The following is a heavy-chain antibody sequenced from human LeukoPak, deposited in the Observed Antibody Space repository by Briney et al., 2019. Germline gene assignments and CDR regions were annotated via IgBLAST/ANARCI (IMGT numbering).Heavy chain of an antibody. Sequence: GESLKISCKGSGYSFTSYWIGRVRQMPGKGLEWMGIIYPGDSDTRYSPSFQGQVTISADKSISTAYLQWSSLEASDTAMYYCAILYGSGSYYNAIDYWGQGTLVTVSS. CDR1: GYSFTSYW. V-gene: IGHV5-51*01. J-gene: IGHJ4*02. CDR3: AILYGSGSYYNAIDY. D-gene: IGHD3-10*01. CDR2: IYPGDSDT.